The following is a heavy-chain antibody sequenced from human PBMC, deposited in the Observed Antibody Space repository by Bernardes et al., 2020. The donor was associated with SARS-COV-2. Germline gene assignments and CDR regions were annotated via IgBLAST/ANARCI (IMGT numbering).Heavy chain of an antibody. J-gene: IGHJ4*02. CDR3: VRDWGGGGR. D-gene: IGHD2-21*01. Sequence: GGSLRVSCSASGFIFSNYAMHWVRQAPGKGLEYVSVISSDGGTTYYADSVKARFTISRDNSKNTLYLQMSSLRAEDTGVYYCVRDWGGGGRWGQGTLVTVSS. V-gene: IGHV3-64D*08. CDR2: ISSDGGTT. CDR1: GFIFSNYA.